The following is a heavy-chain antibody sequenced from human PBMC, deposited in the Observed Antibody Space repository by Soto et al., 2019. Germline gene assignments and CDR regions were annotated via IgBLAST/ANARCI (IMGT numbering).Heavy chain of an antibody. CDR3: ARDAPPEDY. V-gene: IGHV1-18*01. CDR1: GYTFTRYA. J-gene: IGHJ4*02. CDR2: ISAYNGNT. Sequence: ASVKVSCKASGYTFTRYAMHWVRQAPGQGLEWMGWISAYNGNTNYAQKLQGRVTMTTDTSTSTAYMELRSLRSDDTAVYYCARDAPPEDYWGQGTLVTVSS.